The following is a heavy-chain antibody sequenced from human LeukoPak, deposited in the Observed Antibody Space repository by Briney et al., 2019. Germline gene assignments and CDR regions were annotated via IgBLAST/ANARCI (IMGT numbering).Heavy chain of an antibody. D-gene: IGHD2-15*01. CDR3: AIFILGFCSGGSCYRDAFDAFDI. CDR1: GFTFSNYG. V-gene: IGHV3-30*03. CDR2: ISYDVSNK. Sequence: GGSLRLSCVASGFTFSNYGMHWVRQAPGKGLEWVAVISYDVSNKYYADSVKGRFTISRDNSKNTLYLQMNSLRAEDTAVYYCAIFILGFCSGGSCYRDAFDAFDIWGQGTMVTVSS. J-gene: IGHJ3*02.